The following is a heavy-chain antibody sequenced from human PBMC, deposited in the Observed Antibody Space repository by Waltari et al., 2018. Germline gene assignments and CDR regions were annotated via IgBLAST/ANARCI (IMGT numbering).Heavy chain of an antibody. D-gene: IGHD6-19*01. V-gene: IGHV4-38-2*02. CDR1: GYSISSGYY. J-gene: IGHJ4*02. Sequence: QVQLQESGPGLVKPSETLSLTCAVSGYSISSGYYWGWIRQPPGKGLEWIGSIYHCGSTYYSPTLKSRVTISVDTSKNQFSLKLSSVTAADTAVYYCARDRDRAVAGTRRLDYWGQGTLVTVSS. CDR2: IYHCGST. CDR3: ARDRDRAVAGTRRLDY.